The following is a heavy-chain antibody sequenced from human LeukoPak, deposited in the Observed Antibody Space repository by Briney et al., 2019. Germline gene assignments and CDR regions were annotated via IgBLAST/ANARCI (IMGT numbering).Heavy chain of an antibody. CDR1: GFTVSSNY. J-gene: IGHJ4*02. D-gene: IGHD3-9*01. CDR3: AGYYGWLPHVGY. Sequence: GGSLRLSCAASGFTVSSNYMSWVRQAPGKGLEWVSVTYSNGRTYYADSVKGRFTISRDISKNTLYLQMNSLRAEDTAVYYCAGYYGWLPHVGYWGQGTLVTVSS. V-gene: IGHV3-53*01. CDR2: TYSNGRT.